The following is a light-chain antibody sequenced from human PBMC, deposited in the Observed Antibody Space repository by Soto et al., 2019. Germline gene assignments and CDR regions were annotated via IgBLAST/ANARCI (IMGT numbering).Light chain of an antibody. Sequence: EIVMTQSPATLSVSPGERATLSCRASQTVIRNLAWYQQKPGQTPRLLIFGASTRATGIPARFSGSGSGTEFTLTISSLQPEDFAVYYCQQYAVWPPQTFVQGTKVE. CDR2: GAS. J-gene: IGKJ1*01. CDR1: QTVIRN. V-gene: IGKV3-15*01. CDR3: QQYAVWPPQT.